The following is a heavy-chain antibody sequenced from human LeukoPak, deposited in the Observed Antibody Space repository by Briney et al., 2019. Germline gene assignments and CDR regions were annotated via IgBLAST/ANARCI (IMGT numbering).Heavy chain of an antibody. CDR3: TSESSSCYYHETGNRYFQH. J-gene: IGHJ1*01. D-gene: IGHD3-22*01. Sequence: SVTLSCKASGGTFNSYASSWVRQAPGQGLEWMGRIIPIFCTANYAQNYQGSVTLTTDESTSTAYMKLRSLRSVYTTVNYCTSESSSCYYHETGNRYFQHWGQGTLVTVSS. V-gene: IGHV1-69*05. CDR1: GGTFNSYA. CDR2: IIPIFCTA.